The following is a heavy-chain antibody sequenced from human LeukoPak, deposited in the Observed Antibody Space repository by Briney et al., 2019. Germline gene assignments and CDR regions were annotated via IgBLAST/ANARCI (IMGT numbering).Heavy chain of an antibody. J-gene: IGHJ4*02. V-gene: IGHV4-34*01. Sequence: PSETLSLTCAVYGGSFSDYYWTWIRQPPGKGLEWIGEVNHSGGTNYIPSLKSRATISIDTSKNQFSLKLNSVAAADTAIYYCARGQERFNTGWYAAFWGQGILVTVSS. D-gene: IGHD6-19*01. CDR3: ARGQERFNTGWYAAF. CDR2: VNHSGGT. CDR1: GGSFSDYY.